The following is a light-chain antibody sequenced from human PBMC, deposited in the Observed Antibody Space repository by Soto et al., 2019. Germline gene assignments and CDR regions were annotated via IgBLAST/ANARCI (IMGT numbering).Light chain of an antibody. Sequence: EIVWAQSPDTLSLSPGERATLSCRTSQSMSTNYLAWYQQKSGQPPRLLIYGASIRATGIPDRFSGSGSGTDFTLTISRLEPEDFAVYYCHQYDSSPLTFGGGAKVEIK. CDR3: HQYDSSPLT. CDR2: GAS. J-gene: IGKJ4*01. CDR1: QSMSTNY. V-gene: IGKV3-20*01.